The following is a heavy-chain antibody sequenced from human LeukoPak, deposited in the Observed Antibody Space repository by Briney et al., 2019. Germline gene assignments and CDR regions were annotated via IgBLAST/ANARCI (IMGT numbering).Heavy chain of an antibody. CDR2: IYYSGTT. V-gene: IGHV4-59*01. CDR1: GVSISSYY. D-gene: IGHD2-15*01. J-gene: IGHJ1*01. Sequence: SETLSLTCTVSGVSISSYYWSWIRQPPGKGLEWIGYIYYSGTTNYNPSLKSRVTISVDTSKNQFSLKLSSVTAADTAVYYCAREDYCSGGSCYSGYFQHWGQGTLVTVSS. CDR3: AREDYCSGGSCYSGYFQH.